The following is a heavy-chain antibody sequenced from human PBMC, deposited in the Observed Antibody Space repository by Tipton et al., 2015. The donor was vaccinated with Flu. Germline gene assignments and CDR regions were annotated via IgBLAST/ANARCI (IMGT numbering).Heavy chain of an antibody. D-gene: IGHD3-16*01. CDR3: ARWGSNPWTTPSFDY. CDR2: ISGSGATT. V-gene: IGHV3-23*01. J-gene: IGHJ4*02. CDR1: GFPFSNYA. Sequence: SLRLSCTVSGFPFSNYAVSWVRQAPGKGLEWVSGISGSGATTYYADSVRGRFTISRDNSQNTLFLQLSSLRAEDTAVYFCARWGSNPWTTPSFDYWGQGTLVPVSS.